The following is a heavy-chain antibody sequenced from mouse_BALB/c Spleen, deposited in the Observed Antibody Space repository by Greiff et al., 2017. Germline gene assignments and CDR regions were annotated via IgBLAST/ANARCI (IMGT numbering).Heavy chain of an antibody. CDR3: ARRGFAY. J-gene: IGHJ3*01. CDR2: INPSNGRT. Sequence: VQLQQSGAELVKPGASVKLSCKASGYTFTSYWMHWVKQRPGQGLEWIGEINPSNGRTNYNEKFKSKATLTVDKSSSTAYMQLSSLTSEDSAVYYCARRGFAYWGQGTLVTVSA. CDR1: GYTFTSYW. V-gene: IGHV1S81*02.